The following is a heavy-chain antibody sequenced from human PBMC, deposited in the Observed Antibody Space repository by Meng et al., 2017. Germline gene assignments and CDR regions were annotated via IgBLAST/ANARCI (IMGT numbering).Heavy chain of an antibody. J-gene: IGHJ4*02. V-gene: IGHV1-8*01. Sequence: QGQRVQSGAEGKKPGASVKVFCKASGYTFTSYDINWVRQATGQGLEWMGWMNPNSGNTGYAQKFQGRVTMTRNTSISTAYMELSSLRSEDTAVYYCARSERYVLGFDYWGQGTLVTVSS. CDR1: GYTFTSYD. CDR2: MNPNSGNT. D-gene: IGHD3-16*01. CDR3: ARSERYVLGFDY.